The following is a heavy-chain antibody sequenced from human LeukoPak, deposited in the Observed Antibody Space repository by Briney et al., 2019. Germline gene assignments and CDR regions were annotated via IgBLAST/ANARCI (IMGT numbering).Heavy chain of an antibody. Sequence: GGSLRLSCAASGFIFSSYAMSWVRQAPGKGQEWVSAISGSGGSTYYADSVKGRFTISRDNSKNTLYLQMNSLRAEDTAVYYCATAPYYDILTGSQTDYWGQGTLVTVSS. CDR1: GFIFSSYA. D-gene: IGHD3-9*01. J-gene: IGHJ4*02. CDR2: ISGSGGST. V-gene: IGHV3-23*01. CDR3: ATAPYYDILTGSQTDY.